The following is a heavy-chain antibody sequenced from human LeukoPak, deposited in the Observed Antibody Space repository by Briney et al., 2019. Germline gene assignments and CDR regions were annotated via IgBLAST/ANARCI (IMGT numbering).Heavy chain of an antibody. V-gene: IGHV1-69*04. CDR1: GGTFSSYA. D-gene: IGHD3-10*01. CDR3: ARGYYGSGSYYPED. Sequence: ASVKVSCKASGGTFSSYAISWVRQAPGQGLEWMGRIIPILGIANYAQKFQGRVTITADKSTRTAYMELSSLRSEDTAVYYCARGYYGSGSYYPEDWGQGTLVTVSS. CDR2: IIPILGIA. J-gene: IGHJ4*02.